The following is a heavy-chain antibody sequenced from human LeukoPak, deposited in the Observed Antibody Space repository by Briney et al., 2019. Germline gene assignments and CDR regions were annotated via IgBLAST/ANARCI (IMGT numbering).Heavy chain of an antibody. Sequence: GGSRRLSCAASGFTISSNYMSWVSQAPGRGREWVSVIFSASRIFYADSLKGRFPISRDTSKNTLYLQMNSLRAEDTAVYYCAKLWEHDYGDYWGQGTLVTVSS. D-gene: IGHD1/OR15-1a*01. V-gene: IGHV3-53*01. CDR3: AKLWEHDYGDY. J-gene: IGHJ4*02. CDR1: GFTISSNY. CDR2: IFSASRI.